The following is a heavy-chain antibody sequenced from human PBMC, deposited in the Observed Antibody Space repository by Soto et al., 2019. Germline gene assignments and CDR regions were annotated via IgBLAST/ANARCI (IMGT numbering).Heavy chain of an antibody. Sequence: GSLRLSCAASGLTFNRYWMHWVRRAPSKGLVWVSHINTDGSNTNYADSVKGRFTISRDNAKSTLFLQMNSLRDEDTGVYYCAREFCRAGNCYTYYFAPWGQGIPVTVSS. CDR2: INTDGSNT. CDR3: AREFCRAGNCYTYYFAP. V-gene: IGHV3-74*01. D-gene: IGHD2-21*01. CDR1: GLTFNRYW. J-gene: IGHJ5*02.